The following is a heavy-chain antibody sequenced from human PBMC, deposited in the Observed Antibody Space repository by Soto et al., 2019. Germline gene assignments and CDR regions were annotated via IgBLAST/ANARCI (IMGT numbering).Heavy chain of an antibody. Sequence: QVQLVQSGAEVKKPGSSVRVSCKASGDTFNFYSINWVRQAPGLGLGWMGRINPILSLSNYAQRFQGRVTMTADKAASTAYMELSSLRSEDTAMYYCASSYGSGYRAFDSWGQGALVTVSS. J-gene: IGHJ4*02. V-gene: IGHV1-69*02. CDR2: INPILSLS. CDR3: ASSYGSGYRAFDS. CDR1: GDTFNFYS. D-gene: IGHD3-10*01.